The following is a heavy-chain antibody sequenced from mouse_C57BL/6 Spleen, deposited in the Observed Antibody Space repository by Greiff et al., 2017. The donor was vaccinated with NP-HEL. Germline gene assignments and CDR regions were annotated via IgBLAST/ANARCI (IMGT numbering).Heavy chain of an antibody. V-gene: IGHV1-4*01. CDR3: ADSHYSNYGYFDV. Sequence: QVQLKESGAELARPGASVKMSCKASGYTFTSYTMHWVKQRPGQGLEWIGYINPSSGYTKYNQKFKDKATLSADKSSSTAYMQLSSLTSEDSAVYYWADSHYSNYGYFDVWGTGTTVTVSS. J-gene: IGHJ1*03. D-gene: IGHD2-5*01. CDR2: INPSSGYT. CDR1: GYTFTSYT.